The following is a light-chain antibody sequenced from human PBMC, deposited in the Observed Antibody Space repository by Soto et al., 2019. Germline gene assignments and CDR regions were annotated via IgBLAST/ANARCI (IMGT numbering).Light chain of an antibody. CDR2: DAS. CDR3: QQSYSTLIT. V-gene: IGKV1-5*01. CDR1: QTISTW. J-gene: IGKJ5*01. Sequence: DIQMTQSPSTLSASVGDRVTITCRASQTISTWLAWYQQKPGKAPELLIYDASTLESGVPSRFSGSGSGTDFTLTISSLQPEDFATYYCQQSYSTLITFGQGTRLEIK.